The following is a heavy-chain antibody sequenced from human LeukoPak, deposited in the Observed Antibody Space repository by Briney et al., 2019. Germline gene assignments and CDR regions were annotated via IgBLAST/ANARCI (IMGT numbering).Heavy chain of an antibody. CDR1: GGSISSYY. D-gene: IGHD6-6*01. J-gene: IGHJ2*01. CDR2: IYYSGST. Sequence: KPSETLSLTCTVSGGSISSYYWSWICQPPGKGLEWIWYIYYSGSTNYNPSLKSRVTISVDTSKNQFSLKLRFVTAADTAVYYCARGVKIEYSSSSRNWYFDLWGRGTLVTVSS. CDR3: ARGVKIEYSSSSRNWYFDL. V-gene: IGHV4-59*08.